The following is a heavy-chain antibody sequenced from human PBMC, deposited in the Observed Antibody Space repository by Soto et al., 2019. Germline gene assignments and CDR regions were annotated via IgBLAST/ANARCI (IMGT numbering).Heavy chain of an antibody. D-gene: IGHD4-17*01. Sequence: SGPTLVNPTQTLTLTCTFSGSSLSTSGVCVSWVRQPPGKALEWLALIDWDDDKYYSTSLKTRLIVSKDTSKNQVVLTMTNMDPVDTATYYCARLTTVTTAYGMDVWGQGTTVTV. J-gene: IGHJ6*02. CDR1: GSSLSTSGVC. CDR2: IDWDDDK. V-gene: IGHV2-70*20. CDR3: ARLTTVTTAYGMDV.